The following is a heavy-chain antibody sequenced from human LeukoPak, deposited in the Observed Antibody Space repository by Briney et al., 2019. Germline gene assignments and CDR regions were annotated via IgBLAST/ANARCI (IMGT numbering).Heavy chain of an antibody. CDR3: ARGQWIQLWHPDY. CDR2: IKQDGSEK. V-gene: IGHV3-7*01. CDR1: GFTFSSYW. J-gene: IGHJ4*02. D-gene: IGHD5-18*01. Sequence: GSLRLSCAASGFTFSSYWMSWVRQAPGKGLEWVANIKQDGSEKYYVDSVKGRFTISRDNAKNSLYLQMNSLRAEDTAVYYCARGQWIQLWHPDYWGQGTLVTLSS.